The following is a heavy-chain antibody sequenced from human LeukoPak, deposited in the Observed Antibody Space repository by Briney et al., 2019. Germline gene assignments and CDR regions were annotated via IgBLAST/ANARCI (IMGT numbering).Heavy chain of an antibody. CDR1: GVSISSYY. D-gene: IGHD3-22*01. CDR3: ARGGNYYDSSGYWL. CDR2: IYYSGST. V-gene: IGHV4-59*01. J-gene: IGHJ4*02. Sequence: SETLSLTGTVSGVSISSYYWSWIRQPPPKGLEGMGYIYYSGSTNYNPSLKSRVTISVDTSKNQFSLKLSSVTAADTAVYYCARGGNYYDSSGYWLWGQGTLVTVSS.